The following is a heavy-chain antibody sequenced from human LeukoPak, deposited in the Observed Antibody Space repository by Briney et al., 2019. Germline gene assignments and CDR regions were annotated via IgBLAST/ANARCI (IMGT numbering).Heavy chain of an antibody. CDR2: IRYDGSNK. CDR1: GFTFSSYG. D-gene: IGHD2-2*02. CDR3: AKDYCSSTSCYKGFDP. J-gene: IGHJ5*02. V-gene: IGHV3-30*02. Sequence: GGSLRLSCAASGFTFSSYGMHWVRQAPGKGLEWVAFIRYDGSNKYYADSVKGRFTISRDNSKNTLYLQMNSLRAEDTAVYYCAKDYCSSTSCYKGFDPWGQGTLVTVSS.